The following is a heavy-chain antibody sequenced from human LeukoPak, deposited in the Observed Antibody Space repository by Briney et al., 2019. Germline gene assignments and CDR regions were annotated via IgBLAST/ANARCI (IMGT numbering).Heavy chain of an antibody. V-gene: IGHV3-48*03. J-gene: IGHJ3*02. CDR2: ISSSGSTI. D-gene: IGHD6-19*01. CDR3: AKTGYSSLGAFDI. CDR1: GFTFSSYE. Sequence: GGSLRLSCAASGFTFSSYEMNWVRQAPGKGLEWVSYISSSGSTIYYADSVKGRFTISRDNAKNSLYLQMNSLRAEDTAVYYCAKTGYSSLGAFDIWGQGTMVTVSS.